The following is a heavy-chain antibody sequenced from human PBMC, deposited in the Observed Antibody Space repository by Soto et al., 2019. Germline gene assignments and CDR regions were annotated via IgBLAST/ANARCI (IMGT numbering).Heavy chain of an antibody. CDR2: IYYSGST. D-gene: IGHD5-12*01. V-gene: IGHV4-59*08. Sequence: PSETLSLTCIVSGGSISNYYWSWIRQPPGKGLEWIGYIYYSGSTNYNPSLQSRVTISVDTSKNQFSLNLSSVTAADTAMYYCARAGVATIYPGNNWFDPWGQGTLVT. CDR3: ARAGVATIYPGNNWFDP. J-gene: IGHJ5*02. CDR1: GGSISNYY.